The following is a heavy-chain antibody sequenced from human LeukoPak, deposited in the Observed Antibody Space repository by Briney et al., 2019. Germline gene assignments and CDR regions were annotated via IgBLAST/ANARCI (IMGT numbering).Heavy chain of an antibody. J-gene: IGHJ5*02. Sequence: SETLSLTCTVSGGSISSYYWSWIRQPPGKGLEWIGYIYYSGSTNYNPSLKSRVTISVDTSKNQFSLKLSSVTAADTAVYYCARGQDGYCSSTSCYGRLFDPWGQGTLVTVSS. V-gene: IGHV4-59*01. CDR3: ARGQDGYCSSTSCYGRLFDP. CDR2: IYYSGST. CDR1: GGSISSYY. D-gene: IGHD2-2*03.